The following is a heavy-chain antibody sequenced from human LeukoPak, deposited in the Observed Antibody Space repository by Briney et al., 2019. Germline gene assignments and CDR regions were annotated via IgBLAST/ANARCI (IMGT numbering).Heavy chain of an antibody. V-gene: IGHV1-18*01. CDR2: ISTYNKNT. D-gene: IGHD6-13*01. Sequence: ASVKVSCKASGYTFTSYSISWVRQAPGQGLEWMGWISTYNKNTNYAQKLQGRVTMTTDTSTSTAYMELRSLRSDDTAVYYRAREGSSWDFDYWGQGTLVTVSS. J-gene: IGHJ4*02. CDR3: AREGSSWDFDY. CDR1: GYTFTSYS.